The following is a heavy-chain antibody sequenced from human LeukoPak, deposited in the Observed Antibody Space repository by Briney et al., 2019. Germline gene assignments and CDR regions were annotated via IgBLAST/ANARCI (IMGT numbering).Heavy chain of an antibody. CDR3: ARDMTTVTTWDAFDI. D-gene: IGHD4-17*01. J-gene: IGHJ3*02. CDR1: GFTVSSNY. CDR2: IYGGGST. V-gene: IGHV3-53*01. Sequence: GGSLRLSCEASGFTVSSNYMSWVRQAPGKGLEWVSVIYGGGSTYYADSVKGRFTISRDTSKNSLYLQMNSLRAEDTAVYYCARDMTTVTTWDAFDIWGQGTMVTVSS.